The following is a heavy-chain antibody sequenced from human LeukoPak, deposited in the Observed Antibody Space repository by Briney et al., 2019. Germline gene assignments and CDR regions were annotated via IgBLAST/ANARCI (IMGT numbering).Heavy chain of an antibody. Sequence: SETLSLTCTVSGDSIKSYYWSWIRQPAGKGLEWIGRIYTSGSTNYNPSLKSRVTMSVDTSKNQFSLKLSSVTAADTAVYYCAREEDYYGSGSPLDYWGQGTLVTVSS. CDR3: AREEDYYGSGSPLDY. CDR1: GDSIKSYY. V-gene: IGHV4-4*07. J-gene: IGHJ4*02. D-gene: IGHD3-10*01. CDR2: IYTSGST.